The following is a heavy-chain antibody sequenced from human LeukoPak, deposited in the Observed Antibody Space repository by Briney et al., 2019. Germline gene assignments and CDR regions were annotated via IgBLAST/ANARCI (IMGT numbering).Heavy chain of an antibody. Sequence: PGGSLRLSCAASGFTFSSYAMHWVRQAPGKGLEYASAISSNGGSTYYANSVKGRFTISRDNSKNTLYLQMGSLRAEDMAVYYCARQYSGSYREGRYFDDWGQGTLVTVSS. CDR1: GFTFSSYA. J-gene: IGHJ4*02. V-gene: IGHV3-64*01. CDR2: ISSNGGST. CDR3: ARQYSGSYREGRYFDD. D-gene: IGHD1-26*01.